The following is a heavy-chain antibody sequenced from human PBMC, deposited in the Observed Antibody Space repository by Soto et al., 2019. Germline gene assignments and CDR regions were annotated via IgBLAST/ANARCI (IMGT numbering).Heavy chain of an antibody. V-gene: IGHV3-30*18. J-gene: IGHJ6*02. D-gene: IGHD2-2*01. CDR3: AKDGGPVVPAAAHYYYYGMDV. CDR2: ISYDGSNK. Sequence: SLRLSCAASGFTFSSYGMHWVRQAPGKGLEWVAVISYDGSNKYYADSVKGRFTISRDNSKNTLYLQMNSLRAEDTAVYYCAKDGGPVVPAAAHYYYYGMDVWGQGTTVTVSS. CDR1: GFTFSSYG.